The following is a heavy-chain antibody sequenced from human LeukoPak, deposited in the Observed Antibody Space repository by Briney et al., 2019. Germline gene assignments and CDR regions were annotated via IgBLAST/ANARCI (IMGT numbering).Heavy chain of an antibody. CDR2: INHSGST. J-gene: IGHJ5*02. D-gene: IGHD3-10*01. V-gene: IGHV4-34*01. CDR1: GGSFSGYY. CDR3: ARDQLWFGEFHP. Sequence: SETLSLTCAVYGGSFSGYYWSWIRQPPGKGLEWIGEINHSGSTNYNPSLKSRVTISVDTSKNQFSLKLSSVTAADTAVYYCARDQLWFGEFHPWGQGTLVTVSS.